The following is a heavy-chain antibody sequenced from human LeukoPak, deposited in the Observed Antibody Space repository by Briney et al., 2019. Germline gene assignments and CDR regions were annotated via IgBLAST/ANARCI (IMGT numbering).Heavy chain of an antibody. CDR2: INHSRST. V-gene: IGHV4-34*01. D-gene: IGHD2-2*01. CDR3: ARRLAKNDVPAATYWYFDL. Sequence: SETLSLTCAVYGGSFSGHYWSWIRQPPGKGLEWIGEINHSRSTNYNPSLKSRVTISVDTSKNQFSLKLSSVTAADTAVYYCARRLAKNDVPAATYWYFDLWGRGTLVTVSS. J-gene: IGHJ2*01. CDR1: GGSFSGHY.